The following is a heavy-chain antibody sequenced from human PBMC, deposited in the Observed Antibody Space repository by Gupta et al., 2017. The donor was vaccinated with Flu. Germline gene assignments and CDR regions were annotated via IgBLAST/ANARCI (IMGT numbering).Heavy chain of an antibody. CDR3: ATVTSGC. CDR1: GFTFSSSY. CDR2: INPDGSST. D-gene: IGHD4-17*01. J-gene: IGHJ4*02. Sequence: EMQLVEFGGALVQPGGSLTLSCAASGFTFSSSYLQWVRQAPGKGLVWVSRINPDGSSTTYAESVKGRFTISRDNAKNTLYLQMNSLGDDDTAVYYCATVTSGCWGQGTLGHRLL. V-gene: IGHV3-74*03.